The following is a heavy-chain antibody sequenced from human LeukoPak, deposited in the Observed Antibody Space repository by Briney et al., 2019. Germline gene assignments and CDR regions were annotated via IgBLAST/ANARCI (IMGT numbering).Heavy chain of an antibody. V-gene: IGHV1-2*06. CDR2: INPNSGGT. CDR1: GYTSTGYY. Sequence: GASVKVSCKASGYTSTGYYMHWVRQAPGQGLEWMGRINPNSGGTNYAQKFQGRVTMTRDTSISTAYMELSRLRSDDTAVYYCAREIGGSLQQLVIDYWGQGTLVTVSS. CDR3: AREIGGSLQQLVIDY. D-gene: IGHD6-13*01. J-gene: IGHJ4*02.